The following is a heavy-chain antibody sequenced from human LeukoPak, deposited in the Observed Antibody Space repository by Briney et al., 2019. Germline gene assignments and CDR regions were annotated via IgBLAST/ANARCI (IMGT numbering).Heavy chain of an antibody. Sequence: SGGSLRLSCAASGFTFSSFAMNWVRQAPGKGLEWVSGISASDNSTYYADSVRGRFTISRDNSKNTLYLQMNSLRADDTAVYYCANMVSEILTDWGQGTLVSVSS. CDR2: ISASDNST. CDR3: ANMVSEILTD. J-gene: IGHJ4*02. D-gene: IGHD3-9*01. CDR1: GFTFSSFA. V-gene: IGHV3-23*01.